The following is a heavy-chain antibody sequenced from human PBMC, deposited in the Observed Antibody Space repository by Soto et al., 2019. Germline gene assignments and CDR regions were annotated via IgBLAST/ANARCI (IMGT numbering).Heavy chain of an antibody. CDR3: AAPGQNYDFWSGYWYYFDY. V-gene: IGHV3-23*01. Sequence: GGSLRLSCAASGFTFTSYAMSWVRQAPGKGLEWVSGISGSGGSTHYADSVKGRFTISRDNSKNTLYLQMNSLRAEDMAVYYCAAPGQNYDFWSGYWYYFDYWGQGTLVTVSS. CDR2: ISGSGGST. D-gene: IGHD3-3*01. CDR1: GFTFTSYA. J-gene: IGHJ4*02.